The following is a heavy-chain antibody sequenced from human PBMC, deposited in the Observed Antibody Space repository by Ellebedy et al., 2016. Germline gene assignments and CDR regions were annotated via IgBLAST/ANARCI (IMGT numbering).Heavy chain of an antibody. D-gene: IGHD6-6*01. CDR2: INHSGST. Sequence: SETLSLTCAVYGGSFSGYYWSWIRQPPGKGLEWIGEINHSGSTNYNPSLKSRVTISVDTSKNQFSLKLSSVTAADTAVYYCARVAWGIAARLNWFDPWGQGTLVTVSS. V-gene: IGHV4-34*01. CDR1: GGSFSGYY. J-gene: IGHJ5*02. CDR3: ARVAWGIAARLNWFDP.